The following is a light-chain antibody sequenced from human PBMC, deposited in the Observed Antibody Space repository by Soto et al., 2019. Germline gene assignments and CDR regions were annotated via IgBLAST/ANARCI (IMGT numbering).Light chain of an antibody. CDR2: EVT. CDR1: SSDVGSYNR. CDR3: SSYTTDTTLV. V-gene: IGLV2-18*02. Sequence: QSALTQPPSMSGSPGQSVTISCTGTSSDVGSYNRVSWYQQPPGTAPKLMIYEVTNRPSGVPVRFSGTKSGNTASLTISGLQAEDEADYYCSSYTTDTTLVFGGGTKLTVL. J-gene: IGLJ2*01.